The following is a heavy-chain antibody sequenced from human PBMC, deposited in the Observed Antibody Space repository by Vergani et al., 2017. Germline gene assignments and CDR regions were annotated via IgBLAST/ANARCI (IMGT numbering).Heavy chain of an antibody. J-gene: IGHJ6*03. Sequence: QVQLVQSGAEVKKPGASVKVSCKASGYTFTSYGISWVRQAPGQGLEWMGWISAYNGNTNYAQKLQGRVTMTTDTSTSTAYMELRSLRSDDTAVYYCARVPPWYRLLYLGYYYMDVWGKGTTVTVSS. CDR1: GYTFTSYG. V-gene: IGHV1-18*01. CDR2: ISAYNGNT. D-gene: IGHD2-2*02. CDR3: ARVPPWYRLLYLGYYYMDV.